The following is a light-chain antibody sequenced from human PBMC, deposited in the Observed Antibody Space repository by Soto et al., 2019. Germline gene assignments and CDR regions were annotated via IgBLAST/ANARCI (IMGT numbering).Light chain of an antibody. J-gene: IGLJ1*01. V-gene: IGLV1-44*01. CDR1: SANIGTNY. CDR2: SNN. CDR3: ASSDGRLNGRFV. Sequence: QSVLTQPPSASGTPGQGVTISCSGVSANIGTNYVNWYQQLPGTAPKLLIHSNNQRPAGVPDRFSGSKSGTSASLAISGRQSVDEALYFCASSDGRLNGRFVFGSGTKGTAL.